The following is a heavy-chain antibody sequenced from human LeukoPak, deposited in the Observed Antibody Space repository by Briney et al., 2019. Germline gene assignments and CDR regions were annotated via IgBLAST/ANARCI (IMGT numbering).Heavy chain of an antibody. J-gene: IGHJ4*02. Sequence: GGSLRLSCAASRFTFSSYAMSWVRQAPGKGLEWVSAISGSGGSTYYADSVKGRFTISRDNSKNTLYLQMNSLRAEDTAVYYCAKEPPQGYYYDSSGFFDYWGQGTLVTVSS. V-gene: IGHV3-23*01. CDR1: RFTFSSYA. CDR3: AKEPPQGYYYDSSGFFDY. CDR2: ISGSGGST. D-gene: IGHD3-22*01.